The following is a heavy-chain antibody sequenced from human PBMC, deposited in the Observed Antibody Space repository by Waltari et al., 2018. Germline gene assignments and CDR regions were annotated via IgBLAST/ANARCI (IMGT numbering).Heavy chain of an antibody. J-gene: IGHJ4*02. CDR1: GYTFTSYA. Sequence: QVQLVQSGAEVKKPGASVKVSCKASGYTFTSYAMHWVRQAPGQRLEWMGWLNAGNGNTKYSQKFQGRVTITRDTSASTAYMELSSLRSKDTAVHYCARGDYSNYELDYWGQGTLVTVSS. CDR3: ARGDYSNYELDY. V-gene: IGHV1-3*01. D-gene: IGHD4-4*01. CDR2: LNAGNGNT.